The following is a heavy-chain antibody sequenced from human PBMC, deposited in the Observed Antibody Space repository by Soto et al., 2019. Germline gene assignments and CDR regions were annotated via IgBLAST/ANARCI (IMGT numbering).Heavy chain of an antibody. J-gene: IGHJ5*02. V-gene: IGHV4-38-2*02. CDR3: VARATVVNSPWFDP. CDR1: GYSINSGYI. Sequence: NPSETLSLTCTVSGYSINSGYIWGWVRRPPGQGLEWIGSRYSTGTTYYNPSLRRRVKMSVDTSKNQLSLVLRSVTAADTAVYYCVARATVVNSPWFDPWGQGXQVTVYS. D-gene: IGHD1-1*01. CDR2: RYSTGTT.